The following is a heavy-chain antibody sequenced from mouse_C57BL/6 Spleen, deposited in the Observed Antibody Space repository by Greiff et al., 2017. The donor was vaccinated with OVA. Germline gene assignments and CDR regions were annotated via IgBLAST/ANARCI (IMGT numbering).Heavy chain of an antibody. Sequence: EVQRVESGGDLVKPGGSLKLSCAASGFTFSSYGMSWVRQTPDKRLEWVATISSGGSYTYYPDSVKGRFTISRDNAKNTLYLQMSSLKSEDTAMYYCARPPYAYWGQGTLVTVSA. V-gene: IGHV5-6*01. CDR1: GFTFSSYG. J-gene: IGHJ3*01. CDR2: ISSGGSYT. CDR3: ARPPYAY.